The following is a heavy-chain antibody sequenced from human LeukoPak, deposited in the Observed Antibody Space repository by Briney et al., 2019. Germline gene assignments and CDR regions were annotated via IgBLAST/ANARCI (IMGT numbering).Heavy chain of an antibody. CDR2: VRGSDAGT. CDR3: AKNRGGSYYSGSDY. V-gene: IGHV3-23*01. D-gene: IGHD1-26*01. J-gene: IGHJ4*02. Sequence: GGSLRLSCAASGFTFSSYAMNWLRQAPGKGLEWVSAVRGSDAGTSYADSVKGRFTISRDNSKNTLYLQMNSLRAEDTAVYYCAKNRGGSYYSGSDYWGQGTLVTVSS. CDR1: GFTFSSYA.